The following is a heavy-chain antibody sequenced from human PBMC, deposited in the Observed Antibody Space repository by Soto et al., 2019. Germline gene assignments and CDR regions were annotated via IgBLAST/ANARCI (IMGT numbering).Heavy chain of an antibody. CDR3: AREPRQDPNWFDP. D-gene: IGHD2-15*01. Sequence: GGSLRLSCAASGFTFSSYSMNWVRQAPGKGLEWVSSISSSSSYIYYADSVKGRFTISRDNAKNSLYLQMNSLRAEDTAVYYCAREPRQDPNWFDPWGQGTLVTVSS. CDR1: GFTFSSYS. V-gene: IGHV3-21*01. J-gene: IGHJ5*02. CDR2: ISSSSSYI.